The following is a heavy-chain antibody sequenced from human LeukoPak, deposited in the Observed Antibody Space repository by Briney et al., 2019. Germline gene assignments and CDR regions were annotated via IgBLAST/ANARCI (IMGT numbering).Heavy chain of an antibody. V-gene: IGHV1-69-2*01. CDR1: GYTFTDYY. Sequence: ATVKISCKAFGYTFTDYYIHWVKEAPGKGLEWMGRVDPEDGETTYAEKFQGRVTITADTSTDTAYMELNNLRSEDTAVYYCAAMTTFDPWGQGTLVTVSP. CDR2: VDPEDGET. J-gene: IGHJ5*02. D-gene: IGHD4-11*01. CDR3: AAMTTFDP.